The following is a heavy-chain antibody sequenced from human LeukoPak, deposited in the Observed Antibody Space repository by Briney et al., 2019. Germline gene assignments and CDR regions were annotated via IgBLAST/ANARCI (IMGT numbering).Heavy chain of an antibody. Sequence: AGTLRLSCAASGFTFSSSEMNWGRQAPRKRLQGISYISSSGSTIYYADSVKGRSTISRDNAKNSLYLQMNSLSAEDTAVYYCARGGVAARPSGYWGQGTLVTVSS. D-gene: IGHD6-6*01. V-gene: IGHV3-48*03. J-gene: IGHJ4*02. CDR1: GFTFSSSE. CDR2: ISSSGSTI. CDR3: ARGGVAARPSGY.